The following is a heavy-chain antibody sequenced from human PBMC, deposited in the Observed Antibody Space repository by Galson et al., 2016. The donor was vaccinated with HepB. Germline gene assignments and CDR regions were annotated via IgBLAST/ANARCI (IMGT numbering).Heavy chain of an antibody. D-gene: IGHD5-18*01. Sequence: SLRLSCAASGFTFRTHAMSWVRQAPGKGLERVSAISGNGDRRDHADSVKGRFTISRDNLKNTVHLQMNILTAEDTALYYCATSNSYGYVHWGQGAVVTVSS. V-gene: IGHV3-23*01. CDR1: GFTFRTHA. J-gene: IGHJ4*02. CDR2: ISGNGDRR. CDR3: ATSNSYGYVH.